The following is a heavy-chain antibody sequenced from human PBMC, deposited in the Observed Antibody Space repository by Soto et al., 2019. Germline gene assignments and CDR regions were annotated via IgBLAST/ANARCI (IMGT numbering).Heavy chain of an antibody. Sequence: SETLSLTCAVYGGSFSGYYWGWIRQPPGKGLEWIGEINHSGSTNYNPSLKSRVTISVDTSKNQFSLKLSSVTAADTAVYYCASRATMVRGVWYYYGMDVWGQGTTVTVSS. CDR1: GGSFSGYY. CDR3: ASRATMVRGVWYYYGMDV. J-gene: IGHJ6*02. CDR2: INHSGST. V-gene: IGHV4-34*01. D-gene: IGHD3-10*01.